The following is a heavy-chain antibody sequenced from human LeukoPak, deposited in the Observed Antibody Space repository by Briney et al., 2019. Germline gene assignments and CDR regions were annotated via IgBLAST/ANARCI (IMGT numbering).Heavy chain of an antibody. CDR1: GGSISSYY. J-gene: IGHJ6*02. CDR3: ARDLVVSEGYYGMDV. V-gene: IGHV4-59*01. Sequence: SETLSLTCTVSGGSISSYYWSWIQQPPGKGLEWIGYIYYSGSTNYNPSLKSRVTISVDTSKNQFSLKLSSVTAADTAVYYCARDLVVSEGYYGMDVWGQGTTVTVSS. CDR2: IYYSGST.